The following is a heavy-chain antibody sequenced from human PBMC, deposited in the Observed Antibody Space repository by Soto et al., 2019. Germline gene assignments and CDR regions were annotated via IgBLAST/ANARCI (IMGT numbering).Heavy chain of an antibody. Sequence: EVPLVESGGGLVQPGGSLRLSCAASGFTFSRSEMHWVRQVIGKGLEWVAVLGTYYDTYYSGAVKGRFAISRENGRNSWYLQMNRLKAEDTAVYYCAREGLGSDWKDWYCDLWGRVTLVTVSS. D-gene: IGHD6-19*01. CDR2: LGTYYDT. CDR1: GFTFSRSE. J-gene: IGHJ2*01. V-gene: IGHV3-13*04. CDR3: AREGLGSDWKDWYCDL.